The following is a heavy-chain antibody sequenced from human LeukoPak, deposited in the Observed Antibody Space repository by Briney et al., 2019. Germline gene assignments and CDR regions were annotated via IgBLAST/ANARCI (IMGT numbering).Heavy chain of an antibody. CDR3: ARGGITMAYYGMDV. J-gene: IGHJ6*04. V-gene: IGHV4-34*01. D-gene: IGHD3-10*01. CDR2: INHSGTT. Sequence: SETLSLTCAVYGGSFSGYYWTWIRQPPGKGLEWIGEINHSGTTNYNPSLKSRVTISVDTSKNQFSLKLRSVTAADTAVYYCARGGITMAYYGMDVWGRGTPVTLSS. CDR1: GGSFSGYY.